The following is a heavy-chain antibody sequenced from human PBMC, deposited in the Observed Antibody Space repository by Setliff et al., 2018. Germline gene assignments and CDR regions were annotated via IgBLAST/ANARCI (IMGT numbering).Heavy chain of an antibody. CDR3: ARDYQGGWFAP. Sequence: SETLSLTCTISGGFTSSFYWSWIRQAPGKGLEWIGYVDHSGSTNFSPSLKSRGTISVDTSKTQVSLTLTSVTAADTAVYYCARDYQGGWFAPWGPGTLVTVSS. V-gene: IGHV4-59*01. D-gene: IGHD3-16*01. CDR2: VDHSGST. CDR1: GGFTSSFY. J-gene: IGHJ5*02.